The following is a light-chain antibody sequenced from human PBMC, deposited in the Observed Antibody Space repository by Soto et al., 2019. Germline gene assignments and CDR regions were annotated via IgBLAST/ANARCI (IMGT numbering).Light chain of an antibody. Sequence: DIQMTQSPSSLSASVGARVTITCRASQSITNYLNWFQQKPGKAPKLLIYTASSLQSGVPSRFSGSGSGTDFTLTISSLQPEDFATYYCQQSYIMPLTFGGGTKVEIK. CDR3: QQSYIMPLT. CDR1: QSITNY. CDR2: TAS. V-gene: IGKV1-39*01. J-gene: IGKJ4*01.